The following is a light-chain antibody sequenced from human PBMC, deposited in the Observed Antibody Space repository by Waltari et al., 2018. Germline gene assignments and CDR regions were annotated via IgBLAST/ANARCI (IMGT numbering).Light chain of an antibody. V-gene: IGKV3-20*01. Sequence: EIVLTQSPGTLSLSPGERATLSCRASQSVSSSYLAWYQQKPGQAPRLLIDGASIRATGSPDRFSGSGSGTDFTLTISRLEPEDFAVYYCQQYGSSPRTFGQGTKLEIK. CDR3: QQYGSSPRT. CDR2: GAS. J-gene: IGKJ2*01. CDR1: QSVSSSY.